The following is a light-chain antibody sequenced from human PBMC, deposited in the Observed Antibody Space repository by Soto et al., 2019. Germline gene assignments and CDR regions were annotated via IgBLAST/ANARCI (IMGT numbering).Light chain of an antibody. J-gene: IGKJ1*01. CDR3: LQDYNYPWT. CDR1: QDISYD. Sequence: AIRLTQSPSSLSASVGDRVTITCRASQDISYDLGWYQQKPGTAPKLLIYAASSLQSGVPSRFSGSGSGTDFTLTISNLQPEDFATYYCLQDYNYPWTFGQGTKVEI. V-gene: IGKV1-6*01. CDR2: AAS.